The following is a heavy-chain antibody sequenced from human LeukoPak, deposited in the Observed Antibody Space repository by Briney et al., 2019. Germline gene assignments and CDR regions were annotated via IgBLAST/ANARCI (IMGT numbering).Heavy chain of an antibody. J-gene: IGHJ5*02. CDR2: IYYSGST. CDR1: GGSISSGGYY. V-gene: IGHV4-31*03. D-gene: IGHD6-13*01. Sequence: SETLSLTCTVSGGSISSGGYYWSWIRQHPGKGLEWIGYIYYSGSTYYNPSLKSRVTISVDTSKNQFSLKLSSVSAADTAVSYCARGRYSSSWSNNWFDPWGQGTLVTVSS. CDR3: ARGRYSSSWSNNWFDP.